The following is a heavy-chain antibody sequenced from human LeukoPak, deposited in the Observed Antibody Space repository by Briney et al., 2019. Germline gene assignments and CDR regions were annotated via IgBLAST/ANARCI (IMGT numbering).Heavy chain of an antibody. J-gene: IGHJ4*02. CDR1: GGSISSYY. Sequence: PSETLSLTCTVSGGSISSYYWSWIRQPPGKGLEWIGYIYTSGSTNYNPSLKSRVTISVDTSKNQFSLKLSSVTAADTAVYCCARLVRQQLVGSTYYFDYWGQGTLVTVSS. CDR2: IYTSGST. V-gene: IGHV4-4*09. D-gene: IGHD6-13*01. CDR3: ARLVRQQLVGSTYYFDY.